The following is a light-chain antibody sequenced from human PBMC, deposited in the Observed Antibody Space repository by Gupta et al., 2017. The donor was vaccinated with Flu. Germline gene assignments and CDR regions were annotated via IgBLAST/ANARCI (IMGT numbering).Light chain of an antibody. Sequence: DVQMTPSPSSLSASVGDRVTITCRASKTNSSYLNWYQQKPGKAPTLLIYATSSIQNAIPSRFSGSGSGTDFTLTINSLQPEDFATYYCQQSYSPPHTFGPGTKVNIK. V-gene: IGKV1-39*01. CDR1: KTNSSY. J-gene: IGKJ3*01. CDR3: QQSYSPPHT. CDR2: ATS.